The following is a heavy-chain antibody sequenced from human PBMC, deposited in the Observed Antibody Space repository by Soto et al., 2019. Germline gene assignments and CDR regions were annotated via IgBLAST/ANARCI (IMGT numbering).Heavy chain of an antibody. D-gene: IGHD4-4*01. J-gene: IGHJ4*01. Sequence: PGGSLRLSCGGSGFSFDDYTMHWVRQAPGKGPEWVASLSWNSGFSGYADSVKGRFTISRDNAQSSVHLQMDSLRPEDTAIYYCAREGVTNYTDYYFDLWGHGALVTVPS. CDR2: LSWNSGFS. V-gene: IGHV3-9*01. CDR1: GFSFDDYT. CDR3: AREGVTNYTDYYFDL.